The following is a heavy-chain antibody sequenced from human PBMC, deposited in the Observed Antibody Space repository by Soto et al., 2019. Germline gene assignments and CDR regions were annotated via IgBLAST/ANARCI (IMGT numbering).Heavy chain of an antibody. CDR3: AKVIFDYGDYSYHFYYGMDV. V-gene: IGHV3-30*18. Sequence: GGTLRLSCPASPFTFSPYGMHWVRQAPGKGLEWVAVISYDATNRYYADSVKGRFTISRGNSKNTLYLQMNSLRAEDTAVYYCAKVIFDYGDYSYHFYYGMDVWGQGTTVTVSS. CDR1: PFTFSPYG. J-gene: IGHJ6*02. CDR2: ISYDATNR. D-gene: IGHD4-17*01.